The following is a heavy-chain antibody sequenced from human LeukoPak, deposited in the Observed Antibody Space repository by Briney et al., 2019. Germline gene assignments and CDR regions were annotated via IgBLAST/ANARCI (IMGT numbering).Heavy chain of an antibody. CDR2: IDPSDSYT. J-gene: IGHJ4*02. D-gene: IGHD3-3*01. V-gene: IGHV5-10-1*01. CDR1: GYSFTNYW. Sequence: GEPLKISFQGSGYSFTNYWINWARPMPGKGLEWRGRIDPSDSYTSYTPSFQGHVTISADKSISTAYLQWSSLKASDTDMYYCARRDRSGYYSGYWGQGTLVTVSS. CDR3: ARRDRSGYYSGY.